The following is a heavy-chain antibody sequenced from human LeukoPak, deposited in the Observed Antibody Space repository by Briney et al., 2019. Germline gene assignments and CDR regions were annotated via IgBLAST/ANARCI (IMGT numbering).Heavy chain of an antibody. J-gene: IGHJ3*01. CDR2: ISYDGSNK. CDR3: TDPDWG. Sequence: GGSLRLSCAASGFIFSTYTMHWVRQAPGKGLEWVAIISYDGSNKYYADSVKGRFTISRDNAKNSLYLQMNTLRAEDTAVYYCTDPDWGWGQGTMVTVSS. CDR1: GFIFSTYT. D-gene: IGHD3/OR15-3a*01. V-gene: IGHV3-30-3*01.